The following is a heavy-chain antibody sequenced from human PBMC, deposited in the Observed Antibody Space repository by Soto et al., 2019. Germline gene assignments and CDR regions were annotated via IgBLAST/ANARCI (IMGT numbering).Heavy chain of an antibody. CDR3: ARSDYYYDSSGQPKDLDY. J-gene: IGHJ4*02. Sequence: GASVKVSCKASGYTFTSYYMHWVRQAPGQGLEWMGIINPSGGSTSYAQKFQGRVTMTRDTSTSTVYMELSSLRSEDTAVYYCARSDYYYDSSGQPKDLDYWGQGTLVTVSS. V-gene: IGHV1-46*03. CDR1: GYTFTSYY. D-gene: IGHD3-22*01. CDR2: INPSGGST.